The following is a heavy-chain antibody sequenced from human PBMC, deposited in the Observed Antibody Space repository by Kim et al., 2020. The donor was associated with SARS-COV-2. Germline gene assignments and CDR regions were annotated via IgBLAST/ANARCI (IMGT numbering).Heavy chain of an antibody. CDR1: GGSFSGYY. V-gene: IGHV4-34*01. CDR3: ARGFILRNAWLLGPIHFD. D-gene: IGHD3-22*01. Sequence: SETLSLTCAVYGGSFSGYYWSWIRQPPGKGLEWIGEINHSGSTNYNPSLKSRVTISVDTSKNQFSLKLSSVTAADTAVYYCARGFILRNAWLLGPIHFD. CDR2: INHSGST. J-gene: IGHJ4*01.